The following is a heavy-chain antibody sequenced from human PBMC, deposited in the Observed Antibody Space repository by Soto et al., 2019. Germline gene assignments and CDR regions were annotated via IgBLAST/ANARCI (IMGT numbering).Heavy chain of an antibody. V-gene: IGHV3-11*01. D-gene: IGHD3-9*01. Sequence: GGSLRLSCAASGFTFSDYYMSWIRQAPGKGLEWVSYISSSGSTIYYADSVKGRFTISRDNAKNSLYLQMNSLRAEHTAVYYCATDYVFLIFYYNDYYYYMDVSGKGATVTVSS. CDR2: ISSSGSTI. CDR1: GFTFSDYY. CDR3: ATDYVFLIFYYNDYYYYMDV. J-gene: IGHJ6*03.